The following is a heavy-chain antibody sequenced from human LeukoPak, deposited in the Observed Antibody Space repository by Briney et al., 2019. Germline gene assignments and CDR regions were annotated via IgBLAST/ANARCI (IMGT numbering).Heavy chain of an antibody. CDR3: ARGGAGIAFSP. D-gene: IGHD3-3*02. CDR2: IHYCGLT. J-gene: IGHJ3*01. Sequence: SETLFLTCAVSGASISSYFWSWIRQPPGKGLEWSGYIHYCGLTNYNPSLKSRVTMSVDTSKNQFSLKLNSVTAADTAVYFCARGGAGIAFSPWGQGAVVTVS. CDR1: GASISSYF. V-gene: IGHV4-59*01.